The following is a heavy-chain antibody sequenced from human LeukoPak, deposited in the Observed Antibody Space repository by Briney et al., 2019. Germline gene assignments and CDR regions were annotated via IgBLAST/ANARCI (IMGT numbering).Heavy chain of an antibody. D-gene: IGHD3-16*01. CDR2: ISYNGADT. V-gene: IGHV3-23*01. J-gene: IGHJ4*02. CDR3: VRKSQGAFDY. Sequence: GGSLRLSCAASGFTFSSYAMSWVRQAPGKGLEWVSVISYNGADTYYADSVKGRFTISRDNSKNTLYLQMNSLRVDETAIYYCVRKSQGAFDYWGQGTLVTVSS. CDR1: GFTFSSYA.